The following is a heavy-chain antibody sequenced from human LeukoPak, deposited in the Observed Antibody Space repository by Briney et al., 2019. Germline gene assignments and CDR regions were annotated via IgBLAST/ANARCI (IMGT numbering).Heavy chain of an antibody. CDR2: ISYDGSNK. J-gene: IGHJ4*02. CDR3: ARSDTAIGYFDY. D-gene: IGHD5-18*01. V-gene: IGHV3-30-3*01. CDR1: GFTFSSYA. Sequence: GGSLRLSCAASGFTFSSYAMHWVRQAPGKGLEWVAVISYDGSNKYYADSVKGRFTISRDNSKNTLYLQMNSLRAEDTAVHYCARSDTAIGYFDYWGQGTLVTVSS.